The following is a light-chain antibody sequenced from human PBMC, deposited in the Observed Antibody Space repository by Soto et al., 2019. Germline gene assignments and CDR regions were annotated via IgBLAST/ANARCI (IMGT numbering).Light chain of an antibody. CDR1: ESVSNN. CDR3: QQYHNLWT. V-gene: IGKV3-15*01. CDR2: GAS. J-gene: IGKJ1*01. Sequence: EIVMTQSPVTLSLSPGERATLSCRASESVSNNLAWYQQKAGQAPRLLIYGASTRATGIPARFSGSGSGTEFTLTISSLQPDDFATYYCQQYHNLWTFGQGTKVDIK.